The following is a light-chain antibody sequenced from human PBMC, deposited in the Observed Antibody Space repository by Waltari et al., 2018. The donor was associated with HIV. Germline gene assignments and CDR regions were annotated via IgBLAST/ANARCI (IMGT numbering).Light chain of an antibody. Sequence: QSVLTPPPSASGTPGQRVTISCSGRSSNIGSNTVNWYQQLPGTAPKLLIYSNNQRPSGVPDRFSGSKSGTSASLAISGLQSEDEADYYCAAWDDSLNGHVVFGGGTKLTVL. CDR1: SSNIGSNT. J-gene: IGLJ2*01. CDR3: AAWDDSLNGHVV. V-gene: IGLV1-44*01. CDR2: SNN.